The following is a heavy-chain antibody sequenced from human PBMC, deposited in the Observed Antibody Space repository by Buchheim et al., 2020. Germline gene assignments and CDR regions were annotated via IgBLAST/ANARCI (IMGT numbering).Heavy chain of an antibody. CDR3: ARDAVITPSYYYYGMDV. D-gene: IGHD3-22*01. CDR1: GFTFSRYW. Sequence: EVQLVESGGGLVQPGGSLRLSCAASGFTFSRYWMNWVRQAPGKGLEWVANIKQDGSEKNYVDSVKGRFTISRDNAKNSLYLQINSLRAEDTAVYYYARDAVITPSYYYYGMDVWGQGTT. CDR2: IKQDGSEK. V-gene: IGHV3-7*01. J-gene: IGHJ6*02.